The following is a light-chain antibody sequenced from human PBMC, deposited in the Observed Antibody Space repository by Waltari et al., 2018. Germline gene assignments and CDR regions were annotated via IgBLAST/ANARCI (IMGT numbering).Light chain of an antibody. CDR3: AAWDDSLNGPV. CDR1: SSNIGRKP. J-gene: IGLJ2*01. V-gene: IGLV1-44*01. CDR2: TND. Sequence: QSVLTQPPSAPGTPGQRFTISCSGSSSNIGRKPVSWYQQLPGTAPKLLIHTNDRRPSGVPDRFSGSKSGTSASLAISGLQSEDEADYYCAAWDDSLNGPVFGGGTKLTVL.